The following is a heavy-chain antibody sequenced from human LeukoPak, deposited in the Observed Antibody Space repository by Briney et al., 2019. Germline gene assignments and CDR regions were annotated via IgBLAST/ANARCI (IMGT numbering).Heavy chain of an antibody. Sequence: GGSLRLSCVASGFTFSSHGMNWVRQAPGKGLEWVSGIIPSGHTTYYADSVRGRFTISRDNSRNTVYLQMNSLRAEDTAVYYCAKRAAYSRSSLVLPFDAFDLWGQGTMVTVSS. J-gene: IGHJ3*01. D-gene: IGHD6-6*01. CDR2: IIPSGHTT. V-gene: IGHV3-23*01. CDR1: GFTFSSHG. CDR3: AKRAAYSRSSLVLPFDAFDL.